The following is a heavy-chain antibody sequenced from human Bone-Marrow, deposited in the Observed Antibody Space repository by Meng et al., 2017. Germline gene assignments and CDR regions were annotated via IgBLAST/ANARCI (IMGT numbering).Heavy chain of an antibody. J-gene: IGHJ6*02. Sequence: ASVKVSCKASGYTFTSYDINWVRQATGQGLEWMGWMNPNSGNTGYAQKFQGRVTITRNTSISTAYMELSSLRSEDTAVYYCATRSNYYGSGSYRDYYYYGMDVWGQGTTVTVSS. CDR3: ATRSNYYGSGSYRDYYYYGMDV. D-gene: IGHD3-10*01. V-gene: IGHV1-8*03. CDR1: GYTFTSYD. CDR2: MNPNSGNT.